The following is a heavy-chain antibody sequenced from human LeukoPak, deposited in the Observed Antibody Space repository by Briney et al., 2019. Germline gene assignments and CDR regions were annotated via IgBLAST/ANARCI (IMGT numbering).Heavy chain of an antibody. Sequence: TSETLSLTWTVSGGSISSYYWGGIRQPPGRGLGWIGCIYYSGSTNYNPSLKSRVTISVDTSRNQFSLNLSPVTAADTAVYYCTRDPSAWGGAFDIWGQRTMVTVSS. CDR1: GGSISSYY. CDR2: IYYSGST. J-gene: IGHJ3*02. V-gene: IGHV4-59*01. CDR3: TRDPSAWGGAFDI. D-gene: IGHD3-10*01.